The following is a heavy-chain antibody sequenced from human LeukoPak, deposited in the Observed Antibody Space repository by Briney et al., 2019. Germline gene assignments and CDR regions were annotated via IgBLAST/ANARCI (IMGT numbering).Heavy chain of an antibody. J-gene: IGHJ4*02. D-gene: IGHD3-10*01. CDR2: IYYSGST. Sequence: SETLSLTCTVSGGSISSYYWSWIRQPPGKGLEWIGYIYYSGSTNYNPSLKSRVTISVDTSKNQFSLKLSSVTAADTAVYYCARAVYGSGSYLFSFGSRKEYYFDYWGQGTLVTVSS. CDR3: ARAVYGSGSYLFSFGSRKEYYFDY. V-gene: IGHV4-59*01. CDR1: GGSISSYY.